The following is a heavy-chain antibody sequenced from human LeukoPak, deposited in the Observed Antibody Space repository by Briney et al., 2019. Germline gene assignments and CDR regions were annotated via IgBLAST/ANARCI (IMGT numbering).Heavy chain of an antibody. J-gene: IGHJ3*02. CDR3: AKTDYGDYGAFNI. V-gene: IGHV4-38-2*01. CDR2: FYLSGTT. CDR1: DYSISSGYS. Sequence: SETLSLTCAVRDYSISSGYSWGWVRQPPGKGLEWIANFYLSGTTYYNPSLKSRVTISLGTSNNHFSLKLSSVTASDTAVYWCAKTDYGDYGAFNIWGQGTMFSASS. D-gene: IGHD4-17*01.